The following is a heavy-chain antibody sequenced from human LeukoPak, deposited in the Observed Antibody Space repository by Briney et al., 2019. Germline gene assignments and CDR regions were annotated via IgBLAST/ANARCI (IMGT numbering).Heavy chain of an antibody. V-gene: IGHV3-30-3*01. CDR3: ARTEDTAMVKGFYGMDV. J-gene: IGHJ6*02. CDR2: ISYDGSNK. CDR1: GFTFSSYA. Sequence: GRSLRLSCAASGFTFSSYAMHWVRQAPGKGLEWVAVISYDGSNKYYADSVEGRFTISRDNSKNTLYLQMNSLRAEDTAVYYCARTEDTAMVKGFYGMDVWGQGTTVTVSS. D-gene: IGHD5-18*01.